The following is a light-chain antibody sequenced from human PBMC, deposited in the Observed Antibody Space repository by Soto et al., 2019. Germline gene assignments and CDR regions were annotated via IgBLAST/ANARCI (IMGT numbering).Light chain of an antibody. Sequence: DIQMTQSPSILSASVGDSVTITCRASQGVSRWLAWYQQKPGKAPKLLIYDASSLNSGVPSRFSGSQSGTEFTLTITSLLPDDLATYFCQQYSSYSLPTFGGGTKVDIK. V-gene: IGKV1-5*01. CDR2: DAS. CDR1: QGVSRW. J-gene: IGKJ4*01. CDR3: QQYSSYSLPT.